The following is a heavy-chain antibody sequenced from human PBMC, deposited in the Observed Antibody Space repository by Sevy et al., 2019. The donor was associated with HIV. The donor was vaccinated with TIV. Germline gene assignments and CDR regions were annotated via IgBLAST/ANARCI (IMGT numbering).Heavy chain of an antibody. CDR1: GFTFSSYA. D-gene: IGHD1-26*01. CDR2: IWHDGSQK. Sequence: GGSLRLSCAASGFTFSSYAMHWVRQAPGNGLEWVGFIWHDGSQKYYADSVRGRFTFSRDNSKNTLFLQVSSLRAEDTAVYYCARGRVGATTSYYFDYWGQGTLVTVSS. J-gene: IGHJ4*02. V-gene: IGHV3-33*01. CDR3: ARGRVGATTSYYFDY.